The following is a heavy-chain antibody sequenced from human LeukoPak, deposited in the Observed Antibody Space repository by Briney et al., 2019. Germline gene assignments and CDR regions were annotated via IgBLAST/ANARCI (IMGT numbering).Heavy chain of an antibody. CDR3: ARDLYGSGHFPPESP. J-gene: IGHJ5*02. CDR1: GGSVSRTSYY. CDR2: IYYSEST. Sequence: SETLSLTCTVSGGSVSRTSYYWSRMRQPPGKGLEWIGYIYYSESTIHNPSLKSRVTMSVDTSKNQFSLRLSAVTAADTAVYYCARDLYGSGHFPPESPWGQGTLVTVSS. V-gene: IGHV4-61*01. D-gene: IGHD3-10*01.